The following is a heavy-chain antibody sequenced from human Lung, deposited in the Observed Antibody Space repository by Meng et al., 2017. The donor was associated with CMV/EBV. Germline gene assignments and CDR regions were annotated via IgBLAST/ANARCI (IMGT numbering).Heavy chain of an antibody. CDR3: ARVVTALWGYYFDY. J-gene: IGHJ4*02. CDR1: GGSIRSRNW. CDR2: IYHSGST. D-gene: IGHD2-21*02. Sequence: QVEVQESGRGLVKPSGTLSLTCAFSGGSIRSRNWWSWVRQPPGKGLELIGEIYHSGSTNYNPALKSRVTISVDKSKNQFSLKLSSVTAADTAVYYCARVVTALWGYYFDYWGQGTLVTVSS. V-gene: IGHV4-4*02.